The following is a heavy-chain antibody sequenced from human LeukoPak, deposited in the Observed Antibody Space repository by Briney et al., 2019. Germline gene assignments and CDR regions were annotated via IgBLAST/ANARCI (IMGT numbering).Heavy chain of an antibody. J-gene: IGHJ4*02. D-gene: IGHD5-24*01. CDR2: IRHDRRKEGCNE. CDR3: AKGDG. CDR1: GFTFSNYG. Sequence: PGGSLRLSCAASGFTFSNYGMHWVRQAPGKGLEWVAFIRHDRRKEGCNECYADSVRGRFTISRDNSKNTLYLQMHSPKVEDTAMYYCAKGDGWGQGTLVTVSS. V-gene: IGHV3-30*02.